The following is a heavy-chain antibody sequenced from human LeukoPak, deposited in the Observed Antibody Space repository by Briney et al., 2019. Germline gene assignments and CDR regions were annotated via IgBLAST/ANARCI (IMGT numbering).Heavy chain of an antibody. Sequence: ASVKVSCKASGHTFTSYGISWVRQAPGQGLEWMGWISAYNGNTNYAQKLQGRVTMTTDTSTSTAYMELRSLRSDDTAVYYCARDCSSTSCYMNYYYGMDVWGQGTTVTVSS. V-gene: IGHV1-18*01. J-gene: IGHJ6*02. CDR3: ARDCSSTSCYMNYYYGMDV. CDR2: ISAYNGNT. CDR1: GHTFTSYG. D-gene: IGHD2-2*02.